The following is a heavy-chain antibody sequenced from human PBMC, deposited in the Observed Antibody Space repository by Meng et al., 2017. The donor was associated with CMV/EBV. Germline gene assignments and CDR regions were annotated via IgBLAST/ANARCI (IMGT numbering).Heavy chain of an antibody. CDR3: ATATGYYYGLDV. V-gene: IGHV1-24*01. CDR2: FDPEDGET. CDR1: GYTLTELS. J-gene: IGHJ6*02. Sequence: ASVKVSCKVSGYTLTELSMHWVRQAPGKGLEWMGGFDPEDGETIYAQKFQGRVTMTEDTSTDTAYMELSSLRSEDTAVYYCATATGYYYGLDVWGQGTTVTVSS.